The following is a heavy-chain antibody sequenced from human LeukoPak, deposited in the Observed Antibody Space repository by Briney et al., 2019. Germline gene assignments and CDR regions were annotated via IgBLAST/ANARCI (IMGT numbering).Heavy chain of an antibody. J-gene: IGHJ4*02. V-gene: IGHV1-18*01. CDR1: GYTFTNYG. Sequence: GASVKVSCKASGYTFTNYGLSWVRQAPGQGLEWMGWISGYNGNTKYVQKLQGRVTMTRDTSTTTAYMELRSLRSDDTAVYYCARAHSSGWYWGGDYYFDYWGQGTLVTVSS. D-gene: IGHD6-19*01. CDR3: ARAHSSGWYWGGDYYFDY. CDR2: ISGYNGNT.